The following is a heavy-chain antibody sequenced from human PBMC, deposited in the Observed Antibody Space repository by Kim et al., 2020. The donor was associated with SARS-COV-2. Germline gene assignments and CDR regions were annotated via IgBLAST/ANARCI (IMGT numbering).Heavy chain of an antibody. V-gene: IGHV3-66*01. CDR1: GFTVSSNY. J-gene: IGHJ4*02. Sequence: GGSLRLSCAASGFTVSSNYMSWVRQAPGKGLEWVSVIYSGGSTYYADSVKGRFTISRDNSKNTLYLQMNSLRAEDTAVYYCARGLDDFSSYFDYWGQGTLVTVSS. CDR3: ARGLDDFSSYFDY. CDR2: IYSGGST. D-gene: IGHD3-3*01.